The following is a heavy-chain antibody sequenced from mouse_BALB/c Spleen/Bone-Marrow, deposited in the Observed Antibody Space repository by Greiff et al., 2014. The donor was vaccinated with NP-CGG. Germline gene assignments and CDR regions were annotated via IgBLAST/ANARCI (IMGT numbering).Heavy chain of an antibody. CDR2: VDPANGNS. CDR3: ALQYGCQFDY. CDR1: GFNIKSTY. V-gene: IGHV14-3*02. J-gene: IGHJ2*01. Sequence: VQLQQSGAELVKPGASVKLSCTVFGFNIKSTYIHWVKQRPEQGLEWIGWVDPANGNSKCDPRFQGKATITADSSSNTAYLQLSSLTSEDSAVYYCALQYGCQFDYWGQGTTVTVSS. D-gene: IGHD1-2*01.